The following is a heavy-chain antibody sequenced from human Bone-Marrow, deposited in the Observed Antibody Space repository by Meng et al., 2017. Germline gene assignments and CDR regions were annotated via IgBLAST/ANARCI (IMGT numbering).Heavy chain of an antibody. J-gene: IGHJ1*01. CDR1: GGTFSSYA. CDR3: AREGIAAASLQD. D-gene: IGHD6-13*01. Sequence: QGRRGQSGAEVKKPGSSVKVSCKASGGTFSSYAISWVRQAPGQGLEWMGGIIPIFGTANYAQKFQGRVTITADESTSTAYMELSSLRSEDTAVYYCAREGIAAASLQDWGQGTLVTVSS. V-gene: IGHV1-69*01. CDR2: IIPIFGTA.